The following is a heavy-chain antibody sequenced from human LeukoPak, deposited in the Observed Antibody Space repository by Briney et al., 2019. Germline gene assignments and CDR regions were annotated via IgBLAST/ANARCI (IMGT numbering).Heavy chain of an antibody. CDR2: IKQDGSEK. CDR3: ARDRSKTYSSSWYRRYYYYYGMDV. D-gene: IGHD6-13*01. V-gene: IGHV3-7*01. Sequence: GGSLRLSCAASGFTFSSYWMSWVRQAPGKGLEWVANIKQDGSEKYYVDSVKGRFTISRDNAKNSLYLQMNSPRAEDTAVYYCARDRSKTYSSSWYRRYYYYYGMDVWGQGTTVTVSS. J-gene: IGHJ6*02. CDR1: GFTFSSYW.